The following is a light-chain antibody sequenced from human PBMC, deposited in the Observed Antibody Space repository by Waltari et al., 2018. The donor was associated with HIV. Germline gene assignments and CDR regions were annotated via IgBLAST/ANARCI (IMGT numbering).Light chain of an antibody. CDR2: GNT. CDR1: SSNIGAGYD. V-gene: IGLV1-40*01. Sequence: QSVLAQPPSVSGAPGQRVTISGTGSSSNIGAGYDVHWYQQLPGTAPKFLIYGNTNRPSGVPDRFSGSKSGSSASLAITGLQAEDEADYYCQSYDTSLSAYVFGTGTKVTVL. CDR3: QSYDTSLSAYV. J-gene: IGLJ1*01.